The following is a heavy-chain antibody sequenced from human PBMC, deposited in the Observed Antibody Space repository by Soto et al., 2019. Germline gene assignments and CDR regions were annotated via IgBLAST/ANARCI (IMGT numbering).Heavy chain of an antibody. J-gene: IGHJ6*02. CDR3: ARVYSNYANYYDYGNDV. Sequence: QVQLVQSGAEVKKPGSSVKVSCTASGGTFSSYAISWVRQAPGQGLEWMGGIIPIFGRANYAQKFQGSVTITADESTRPADVSLSSLRSEDRAVYYFARVYSNYANYYDYGNDVWGQGTTVTVSS. D-gene: IGHD4-4*01. V-gene: IGHV1-69*01. CDR1: GGTFSSYA. CDR2: IIPIFGRA.